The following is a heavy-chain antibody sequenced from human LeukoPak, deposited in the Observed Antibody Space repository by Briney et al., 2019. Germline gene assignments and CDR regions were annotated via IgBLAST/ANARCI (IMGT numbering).Heavy chain of an antibody. CDR2: IIPIFGTA. CDR1: GGTFSSYA. D-gene: IGHD2-2*03. Sequence: SVKVSCKASGGTFSSYAISWVRQAPGQGLEWMGGIIPIFGTANYAQKFQGRVTITADESTSTAYMELSSLRSEDTAVYYCARVDGRRGLVHDAFDIWGQGTMVTVSS. V-gene: IGHV1-69*13. CDR3: ARVDGRRGLVHDAFDI. J-gene: IGHJ3*02.